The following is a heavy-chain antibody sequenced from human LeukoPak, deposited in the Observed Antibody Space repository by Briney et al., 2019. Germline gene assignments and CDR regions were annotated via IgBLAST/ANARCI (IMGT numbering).Heavy chain of an antibody. Sequence: ASVKVSCKASGYTFTSYDINWVRQATGQGLEWMGWMNPNSGNTGYAQKFQGRVTMTRNTSISTAYMELSSLRSEDTAVYYCARGRGIAAAGNYYYYGMDVWGQGTTVTVSS. CDR3: ARGRGIAAAGNYYYYGMDV. V-gene: IGHV1-8*01. D-gene: IGHD6-13*01. J-gene: IGHJ6*02. CDR2: MNPNSGNT. CDR1: GYTFTSYD.